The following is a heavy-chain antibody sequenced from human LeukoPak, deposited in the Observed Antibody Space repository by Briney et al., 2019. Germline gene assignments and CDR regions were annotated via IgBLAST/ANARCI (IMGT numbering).Heavy chain of an antibody. CDR1: GYTFTGYY. CDR2: INPNSGGT. Sequence: ASAKVSSTASGYTFTGYYMHWVRQAPGQGLEWVGWINPNSGGTNYAQKFQGRVTMTRDTSISTAYMELSRLRSDDTAVYYCARDLLINGSGQRSRSPEAYWGQGTLVTVSS. D-gene: IGHD6-19*01. V-gene: IGHV1-2*02. CDR3: ARDLLINGSGQRSRSPEAY. J-gene: IGHJ4*02.